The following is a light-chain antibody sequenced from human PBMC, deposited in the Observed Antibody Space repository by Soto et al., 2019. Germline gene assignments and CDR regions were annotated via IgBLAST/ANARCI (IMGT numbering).Light chain of an antibody. J-gene: IGKJ1*01. V-gene: IGKV3-20*01. CDR2: GAS. CDR3: QQYGSSGT. CDR1: QSVSNNY. Sequence: EIVLTQSPGTLSLSPGERTTLSCRDSQSVSNNYLAWYQQKPGQAPRVLIYGASNRATGIPDRFSGSGSRTDFTLTISRLEPEDFAVYYCQQYGSSGTFGQGTKVDIK.